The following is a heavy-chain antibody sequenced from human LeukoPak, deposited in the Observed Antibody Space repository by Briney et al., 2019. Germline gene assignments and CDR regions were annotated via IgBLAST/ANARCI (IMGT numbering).Heavy chain of an antibody. CDR2: INHSGST. CDR1: GGSISSYY. V-gene: IGHV4-34*01. CDR3: ARGSIQWLGV. Sequence: SETLSLTCTVSGGSISSYYWSWIRQPPGKGLEWIGEINHSGSTNYNPSLKSRVTISVDTSKNQFSLKLCSVTAADTAVYYCARGSIQWLGVWGQGTTVTVSS. J-gene: IGHJ6*02. D-gene: IGHD6-19*01.